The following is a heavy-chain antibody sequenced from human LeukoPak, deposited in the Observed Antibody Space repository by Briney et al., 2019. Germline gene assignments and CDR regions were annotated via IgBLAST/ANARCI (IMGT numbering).Heavy chain of an antibody. Sequence: ASVTVSCKASGYTFSDYAMHWVRQAPEQRFEWMGWIDAGNGDTRYSQKFQGRVTITRDTSASTAYIELRSLRSEDTAMYYCARGSTSDWPLDHWGQETLVTISS. V-gene: IGHV1-3*01. CDR1: GYTFSDYA. CDR2: IDAGNGDT. J-gene: IGHJ4*02. CDR3: ARGSTSDWPLDH. D-gene: IGHD2-2*01.